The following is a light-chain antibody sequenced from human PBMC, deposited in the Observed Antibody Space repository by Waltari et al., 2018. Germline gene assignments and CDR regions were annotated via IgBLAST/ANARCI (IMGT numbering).Light chain of an antibody. Sequence: QTVATQEPSLSVSPGGTVPLTFSLRSASLPTTSSARRYQPSPGQTPRTLVYKANIRSSGVPDRFSGSVLGNKAVLIITGAQAEDESTYYCLLYMGSGIWVFGGGTKLTVL. V-gene: IGLV8-61*01. CDR3: LLYMGSGIWV. CDR2: KAN. J-gene: IGLJ3*02. CDR1: SASLPTTSS.